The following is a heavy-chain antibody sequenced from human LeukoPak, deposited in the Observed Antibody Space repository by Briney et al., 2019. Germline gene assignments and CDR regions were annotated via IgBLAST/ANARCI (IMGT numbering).Heavy chain of an antibody. CDR2: ISYDGSNK. V-gene: IGHV3-30*04. Sequence: GGSLRLSCAASGFTFSSYAMHWVRQAPGKGLEWVAVISYDGSNKYYADSVKGRFTISRDNSKNTLYLQMNSLRAEDTAVYYCARDRREDSGSYYGLADYWGQGTLVTVSS. CDR1: GFTFSSYA. J-gene: IGHJ4*02. CDR3: ARDRREDSGSYYGLADY. D-gene: IGHD1-26*01.